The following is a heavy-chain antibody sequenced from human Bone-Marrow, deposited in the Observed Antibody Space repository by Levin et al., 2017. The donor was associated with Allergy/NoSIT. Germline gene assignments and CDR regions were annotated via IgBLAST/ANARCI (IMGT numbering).Heavy chain of an antibody. CDR2: IKYDRSDK. D-gene: IGHD4-17*01. J-gene: IGHJ4*02. Sequence: GESLKISCAASGFTFSSHWMHWVRQAPGKGPVWVSRIKYDRSDKAYADSVEGRFTISRDNAKNTLHLQMSSLRVEDTAVYYCVRDGHHYDHDHWGQGTLVIVSS. CDR3: VRDGHHYDHDH. CDR1: GFTFSSHW. V-gene: IGHV3-74*01.